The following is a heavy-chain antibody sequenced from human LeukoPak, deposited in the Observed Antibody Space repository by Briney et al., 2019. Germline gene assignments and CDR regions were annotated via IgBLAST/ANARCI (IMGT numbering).Heavy chain of an antibody. CDR2: MNPNSGNT. CDR3: ARDAGPPGPRDY. Sequence: ASVKVSCKASGYTFTSYDINWVRQATGQGLEWMGWMNPNSGNTGYAQKLQGRVTMTTDTSTSTAYMELRSLRSDDTAVYYCARDAGPPGPRDYWGQGTLVTVSS. D-gene: IGHD2-2*01. J-gene: IGHJ4*02. V-gene: IGHV1-8*01. CDR1: GYTFTSYD.